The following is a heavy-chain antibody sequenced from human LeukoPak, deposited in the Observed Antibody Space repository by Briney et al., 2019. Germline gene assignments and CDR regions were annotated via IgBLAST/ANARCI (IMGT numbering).Heavy chain of an antibody. CDR1: GYTFTSYY. V-gene: IGHV1-46*01. J-gene: IGHJ4*02. CDR3: ARDLCGGDCYYLFDY. Sequence: ASVKVSCKASGYTFTSYYMHWVRQAPGQGLGWMGIINPSGGSTSYAQKFQGRVTMTRDMSTSTVYMELSSLRSEDTAVYYCARDLCGGDCYYLFDYWGQGTLVTVSS. D-gene: IGHD2-21*02. CDR2: INPSGGST.